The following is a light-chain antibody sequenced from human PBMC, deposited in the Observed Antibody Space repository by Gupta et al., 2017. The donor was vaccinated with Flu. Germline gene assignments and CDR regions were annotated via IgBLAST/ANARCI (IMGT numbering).Light chain of an antibody. CDR3: QQYQT. CDR1: QSVSSSS. CDR2: GAS. Sequence: EIVLTQSPGSLSLSPGERATLSCRASQSVSSSSLAWYQQKPGQAPRLLIYGASNRATGIPDRFSGSGSGTDFSLTISRLEPEDFAVYYCQQYQTFGQGTKVQIK. J-gene: IGKJ1*01. V-gene: IGKV3-20*01.